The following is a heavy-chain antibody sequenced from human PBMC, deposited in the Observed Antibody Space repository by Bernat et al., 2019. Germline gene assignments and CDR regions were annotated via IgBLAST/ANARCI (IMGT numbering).Heavy chain of an antibody. V-gene: IGHV3-30*18. Sequence: QVQLVESGGGVVQPGRSLRLSYAASGFTFSSYGMHWVRQAPGKGLEWVAVISYDGSNKYYADSVKGRFTISRDNSKNTLYLQMNSLRAEDTAVYYCAKDQLTGHLFNYYYYGMDVWGQGTTVTVSS. CDR2: ISYDGSNK. J-gene: IGHJ6*02. CDR1: GFTFSSYG. CDR3: AKDQLTGHLFNYYYYGMDV. D-gene: IGHD7-27*01.